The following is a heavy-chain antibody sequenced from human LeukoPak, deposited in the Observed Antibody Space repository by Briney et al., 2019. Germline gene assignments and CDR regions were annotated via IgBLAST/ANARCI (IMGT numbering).Heavy chain of an antibody. CDR1: GFSFTNYW. D-gene: IGHD3-10*01. CDR2: ISYDGSNK. J-gene: IGHJ6*02. Sequence: GGSLRLSCAVSGFSFTNYWMHWVRQAPGKGLEWVTAISYDGSNKHYADSVRGRFTISGDNSKNTLYLQMNSLRTEDTAVYYCAQGGSEIYYFYHGMDVWGRGTTVTVSS. V-gene: IGHV3-30*03. CDR3: AQGGSEIYYFYHGMDV.